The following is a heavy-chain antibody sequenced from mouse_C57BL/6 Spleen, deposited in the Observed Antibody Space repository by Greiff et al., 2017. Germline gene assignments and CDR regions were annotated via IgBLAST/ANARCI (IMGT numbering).Heavy chain of an antibody. CDR1: GFSLSTSGMG. D-gene: IGHD2-4*01. CDR2: IYWDDDK. V-gene: IGHV8-12*01. CDR3: ARKGALYDYDGACDY. Sequence: QVTLKESGPGILQSSQTLSLTCSFSGFSLSTSGMGVSWIRQPSGKGLEWLAHIYWDDDKRYNPSLKSRLTISKDTSRNQVFLKITSVDTADTATYDCARKGALYDYDGACDYWGQGTTLTVSS. J-gene: IGHJ2*01.